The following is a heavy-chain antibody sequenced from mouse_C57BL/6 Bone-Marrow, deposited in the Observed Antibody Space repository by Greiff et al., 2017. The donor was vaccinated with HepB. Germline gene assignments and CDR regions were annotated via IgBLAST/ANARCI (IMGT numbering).Heavy chain of an antibody. CDR2: INYDGSST. CDR1: GFTFSDYY. V-gene: IGHV5-16*01. J-gene: IGHJ2*01. Sequence: EVKLEESEGGLVKPGSSMKLSCTASGFTFSDYYMAWVRQVPEKGLEWVANINYDGSSTYYLDSLKSSFIISRDNAKNMLYLQMSSLKSEDSASYDCASDTVVPCFDYWGQGTTLTVSS. CDR3: ASDTVVPCFDY. D-gene: IGHD1-1*01.